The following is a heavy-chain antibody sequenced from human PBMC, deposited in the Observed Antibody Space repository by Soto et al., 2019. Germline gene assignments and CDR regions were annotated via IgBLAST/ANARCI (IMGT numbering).Heavy chain of an antibody. V-gene: IGHV3-23*01. CDR2: ISGSGVRT. CDR1: GFTFINFA. CDR3: AKDDRDFWSGYYRHYFDY. D-gene: IGHD3-3*01. J-gene: IGHJ4*02. Sequence: GGSLRLSCAASGFTFINFAMTWVRQAPGKGLEWVSTISGSGVRTYHADSVKGRFTISRDNSKNTLYLQMNSLRAEDTALYYCAKDDRDFWSGYYRHYFDYWGQGALVPVSS.